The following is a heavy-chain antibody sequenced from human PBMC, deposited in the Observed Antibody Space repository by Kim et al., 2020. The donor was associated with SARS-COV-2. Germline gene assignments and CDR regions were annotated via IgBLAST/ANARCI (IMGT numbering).Heavy chain of an antibody. D-gene: IGHD6-19*01. J-gene: IGHJ6*03. Sequence: PSLKSRFTISVDTSKNQFSLKLSSVTAADTAVYYCARIAVGTYYYYMDVWGKGTTVTVSS. V-gene: IGHV4-34*13. CDR3: ARIAVGTYYYYMDV.